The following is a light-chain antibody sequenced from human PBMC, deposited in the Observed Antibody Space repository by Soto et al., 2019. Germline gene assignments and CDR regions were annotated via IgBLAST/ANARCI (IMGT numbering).Light chain of an antibody. CDR3: QKYNSAPLT. J-gene: IGKJ3*01. CDR2: AAS. V-gene: IGKV1-27*01. Sequence: DLQMTQSPSSLSASVGDRVTITCRASQDISIYLAWYQQRPGKVPQLLIYAASILQAGVPSRFSGGGSGKDFTLTISSLQPEDVATYYCQKYNSAPLTFGPGTRLDIK. CDR1: QDISIY.